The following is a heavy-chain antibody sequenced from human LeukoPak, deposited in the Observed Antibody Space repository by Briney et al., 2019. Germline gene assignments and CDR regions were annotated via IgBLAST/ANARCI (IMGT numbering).Heavy chain of an antibody. Sequence: GGSLRLSCAASGFTFSSYAIHWVRQAPGKGLEWVAVISYDGSNKYYADSVKGRFTISRDNSKNTLYLQMNSLRAEDTAVYYCAREEDGAAAAYAAYWGQGTLVTVSS. CDR1: GFTFSSYA. CDR3: AREEDGAAAAYAAY. CDR2: ISYDGSNK. J-gene: IGHJ4*02. D-gene: IGHD6-13*01. V-gene: IGHV3-30-3*01.